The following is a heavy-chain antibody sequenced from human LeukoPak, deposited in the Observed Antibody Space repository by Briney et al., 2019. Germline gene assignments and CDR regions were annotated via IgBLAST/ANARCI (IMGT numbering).Heavy chain of an antibody. V-gene: IGHV4-39*07. CDR1: GGSISSSSYY. D-gene: IGHD2-2*01. CDR2: IYYSGST. CDR3: ARAHSKGGYCSSTSCYLYWFDP. Sequence: SETLSLTCTVSGGSISSSSYYWGWIRQPPGKGLEWIGSIYYSGSTYYNPSLKSRVTISVDRSKNQFSLKLSSVTAADTAVYYCARAHSKGGYCSSTSCYLYWFDPWGQGTLVTVSS. J-gene: IGHJ5*02.